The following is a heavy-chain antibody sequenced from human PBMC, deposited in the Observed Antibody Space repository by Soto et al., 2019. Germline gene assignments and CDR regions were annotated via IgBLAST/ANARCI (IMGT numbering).Heavy chain of an antibody. CDR3: ARDPVAYCGGDCYSEYFQH. J-gene: IGHJ1*01. CDR1: GYTFTPYA. D-gene: IGHD2-21*02. V-gene: IGHV1-3*01. CDR2: INAGNGNT. Sequence: QVQLVQSGAEVKKPGASVKVSCKASGYTFTPYAMHWVRQAPGQRLEWMGWINAGNGNTKYSQKFQDRVTITRDTSATTAYMELSSLRFEDTAVYYCARDPVAYCGGDCYSEYFQHWGQGTLVTVSS.